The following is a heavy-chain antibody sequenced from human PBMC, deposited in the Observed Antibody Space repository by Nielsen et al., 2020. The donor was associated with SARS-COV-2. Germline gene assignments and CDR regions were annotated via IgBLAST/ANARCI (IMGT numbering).Heavy chain of an antibody. V-gene: IGHV5-10-1*01. D-gene: IGHD2-2*01. CDR3: ARYASEYYYYYYMDV. Sequence: GESLKISCKASGFSFTNYWISWVRQMPGKGLEWMGRIDPSDSYVDYSPSFQGHVAISADKSISTAYLQWSSLKASDTAMYYCARYASEYYYYYYMDVWGTGTTVTVSS. CDR1: GFSFTNYW. J-gene: IGHJ6*03. CDR2: IDPSDSYV.